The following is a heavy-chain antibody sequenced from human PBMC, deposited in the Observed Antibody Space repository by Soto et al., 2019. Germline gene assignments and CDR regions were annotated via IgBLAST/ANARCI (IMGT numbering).Heavy chain of an antibody. D-gene: IGHD2-15*01. CDR2: IRGSGDDT. V-gene: IGHV3-23*04. CDR1: GFVFRTNA. J-gene: IGHJ4*02. CDR3: ASLKIYCRGETGYSGYHDY. Sequence: DEQLVESGGDLVQPGGSLRLSCAASGFVFRTNAMSWVRQRPGQGLEWVSAIRGSGDDTYYADSVKGRFSISRDNSKNTLVLQMTSRRAEATAMYYCASLKIYCRGETGYSGYHDYWGQGTLVNVSS.